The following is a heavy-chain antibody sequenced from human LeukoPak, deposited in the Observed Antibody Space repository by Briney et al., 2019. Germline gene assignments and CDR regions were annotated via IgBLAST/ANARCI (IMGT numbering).Heavy chain of an antibody. D-gene: IGHD6-13*01. CDR3: AKRVGYGYGMDV. J-gene: IGHJ6*02. CDR2: IDRGGST. Sequence: GGSLRLSCEASGFSVSSNDMGWVRQARGKGLECVSVIDRGGSTFYADSVKGRFTISRDNSKNTLYLQMNSLRVEDTAEFYCAKRVGYGYGMDVWGQGTTVTVSS. V-gene: IGHV3-53*01. CDR1: GFSVSSND.